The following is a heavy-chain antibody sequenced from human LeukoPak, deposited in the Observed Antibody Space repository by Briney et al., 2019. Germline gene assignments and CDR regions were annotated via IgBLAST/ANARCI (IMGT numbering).Heavy chain of an antibody. V-gene: IGHV4-59*01. D-gene: IGHD5-18*01. J-gene: IGHJ4*02. CDR3: ARDSGYSYGFFDY. CDR2: IYYSGST. Sequence: SETLSLTCTVSGGSLRRYYWSWIRQSPGKGLEWIGYIYYSGSTDYNASLKSRVTISVDTSMHQFSLRLTSVTAADTVVYYCARDSGYSYGFFDYWGQGTLVTVSS. CDR1: GGSLRRYY.